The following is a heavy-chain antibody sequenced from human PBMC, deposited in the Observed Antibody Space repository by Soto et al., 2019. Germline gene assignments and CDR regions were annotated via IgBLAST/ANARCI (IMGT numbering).Heavy chain of an antibody. CDR1: GGSISSKSDY. Sequence: DTLSLTCTVSGGSISSKSDYWGWIRQPPGKGLEWIASFYFGGNTYSNPSLKSRVTLSMGSSQNQFSLNLTSVTAADTAVYFCVRQDKAAVVSTGFDHWGQGILVTVSS. D-gene: IGHD3-22*01. V-gene: IGHV4-39*01. CDR3: VRQDKAAVVSTGFDH. J-gene: IGHJ5*02. CDR2: FYFGGNT.